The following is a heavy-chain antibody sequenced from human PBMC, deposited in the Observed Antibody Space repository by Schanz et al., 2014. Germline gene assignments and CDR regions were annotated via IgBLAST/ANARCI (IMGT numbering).Heavy chain of an antibody. V-gene: IGHV1-2*06. Sequence: QVQLVQSGADVKKPGASVKVSCKASGYTFTGYSMHWVRQAPGQGLEWMGRINPNSGGTNYAQKLQGRVTMTRDTSSSTVYMELPRLTFDDTAIYYCARDSDVSKYNVFDSWGQGTLVTVSS. CDR1: GYTFTGYS. J-gene: IGHJ5*01. CDR3: ARDSDVSKYNVFDS. CDR2: INPNSGGT.